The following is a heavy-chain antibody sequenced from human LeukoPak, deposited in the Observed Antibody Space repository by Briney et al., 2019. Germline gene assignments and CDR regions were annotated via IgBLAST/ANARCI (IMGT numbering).Heavy chain of an antibody. D-gene: IGHD3-22*01. CDR3: EGTYYYDSSDGY. CDR2: ISGSGTST. Sequence: PGGSLRLSCAASGFFRSYAMSWVRQAPGKGLEWVLAISGSGTSTYYADSVKGRFTISRDNSKNTLYLQMNSLRAEDTAVYYCEGTYYYDSSDGYWGQGTLVTVSS. V-gene: IGHV3-23*01. J-gene: IGHJ4*02. CDR1: GFFRSYA.